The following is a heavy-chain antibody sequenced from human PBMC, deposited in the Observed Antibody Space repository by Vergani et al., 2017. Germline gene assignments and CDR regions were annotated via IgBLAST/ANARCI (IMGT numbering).Heavy chain of an antibody. Sequence: EVQLVQSGAEVKKPGESLKISCKGSGYSFTSYWIGWVRQMPGKGLEWMGIIYPGDSDTRYSPSFQGQVTISADKSISTAYLQWSSLKASDTARYYCARDGRDSSGYYPHYGMDVWGQGTTVTVSS. J-gene: IGHJ6*02. CDR3: ARDGRDSSGYYPHYGMDV. CDR2: IYPGDSDT. CDR1: GYSFTSYW. D-gene: IGHD3-22*01. V-gene: IGHV5-51*01.